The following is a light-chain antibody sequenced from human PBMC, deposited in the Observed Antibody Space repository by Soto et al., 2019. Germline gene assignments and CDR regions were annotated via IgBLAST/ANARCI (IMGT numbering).Light chain of an antibody. CDR2: DAS. CDR1: QSISTY. J-gene: IGKJ4*01. CDR3: HQYNHFPPLT. Sequence: EIVLTQSPATVSGSPGERATLSCRASQSISTYVAWYQQKPGQALRLLIYDASTRATGISTRFSGSGTGTEFTLTISSLQSEDFAIYYCHQYNHFPPLTFGGGTNVEI. V-gene: IGKV3-15*01.